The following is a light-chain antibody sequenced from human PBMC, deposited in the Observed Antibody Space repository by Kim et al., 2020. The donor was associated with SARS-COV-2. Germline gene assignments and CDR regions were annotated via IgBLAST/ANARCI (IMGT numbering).Light chain of an antibody. CDR2: GAS. J-gene: IGKJ1*01. Sequence: EIVLTQSPGTLSLSPGERATLSCRASQTVSRNQLAWYQQKPGQAPRLLIYGASSRATGIPDRFSGRGFGTDFSLTISRLEPEDCAVYYCQQYGNSRTFGQGTKVDIK. V-gene: IGKV3-20*01. CDR3: QQYGNSRT. CDR1: QTVSRNQ.